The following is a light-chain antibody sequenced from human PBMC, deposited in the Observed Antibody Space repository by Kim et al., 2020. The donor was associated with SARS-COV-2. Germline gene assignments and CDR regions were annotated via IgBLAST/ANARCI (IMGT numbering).Light chain of an antibody. V-gene: IGLV2-14*03. Sequence: QSITISCTGTRSDGGGYNYVSWYQQHPGKAPKLMIYDVSNRPSGVSNRFSGSKSGNTASLTISGLQAEDEADYYCSSYTSSSTSYVFGTGTKVTVL. CDR1: RSDGGGYNY. CDR3: SSYTSSSTSYV. CDR2: DVS. J-gene: IGLJ1*01.